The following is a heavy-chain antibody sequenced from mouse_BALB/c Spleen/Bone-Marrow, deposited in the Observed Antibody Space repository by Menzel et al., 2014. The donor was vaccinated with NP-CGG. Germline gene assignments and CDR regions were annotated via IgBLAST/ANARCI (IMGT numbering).Heavy chain of an antibody. CDR2: INPGSSTI. Sequence: EVKLLESGGGLVQPGGSLKLSCAASGFDFSRYWMSWVRQAPGKGLEWIGEINPGSSTINYTPSLKDKFIISRDNAKNTLYLQMSKVRSEDTALYYCVFLGYYGYFYVWGAGTTVTVSS. D-gene: IGHD2-2*01. J-gene: IGHJ1*01. CDR3: VFLGYYGYFYV. V-gene: IGHV4-1*02. CDR1: GFDFSRYW.